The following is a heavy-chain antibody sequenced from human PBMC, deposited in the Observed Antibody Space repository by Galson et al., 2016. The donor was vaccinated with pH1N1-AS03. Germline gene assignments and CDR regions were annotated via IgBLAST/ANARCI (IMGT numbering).Heavy chain of an antibody. Sequence: SLRLSCAASGFTFGGYWMHWVRQGPGKGLEWVSRIHTDGSRTTYADSAKGRFTFSRDNAKNTLYLQMSSLRAEDTAVYYCARVYYYGSAGSYSLDYWGQGTLVTVSS. J-gene: IGHJ4*02. CDR2: IHTDGSRT. V-gene: IGHV3-74*01. D-gene: IGHD3-10*01. CDR1: GFTFGGYW. CDR3: ARVYYYGSAGSYSLDY.